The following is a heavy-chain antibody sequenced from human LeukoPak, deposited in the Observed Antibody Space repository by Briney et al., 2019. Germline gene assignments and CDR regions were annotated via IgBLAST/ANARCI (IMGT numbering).Heavy chain of an antibody. D-gene: IGHD3-22*01. Sequence: ASVKVAFKASGYTFTSYDINWVRQATGQGLEWMGWISAYNGNTNYAQKLQGRVTMTTDTSTSTAYMELRSLRSDDTAVYYCARSRDSSGYYLRFDYWGQGTLVTVSS. V-gene: IGHV1-18*01. CDR1: GYTFTSYD. CDR2: ISAYNGNT. CDR3: ARSRDSSGYYLRFDY. J-gene: IGHJ4*02.